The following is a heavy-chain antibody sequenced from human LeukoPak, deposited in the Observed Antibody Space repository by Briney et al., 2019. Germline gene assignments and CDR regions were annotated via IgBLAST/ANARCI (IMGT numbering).Heavy chain of an antibody. V-gene: IGHV3-48*03. CDR3: VRDGDSGTDWYWAY. D-gene: IGHD6-19*01. Sequence: GGSQRLSCAASGLNFNIYEMNWLRQAPGKGLEWISYISSSGSIILYADSVKGRFTISRDNAKKLVYLEMNSLRAEDTAVYYCVRDGDSGTDWYWAYWGQGTLVSVSS. J-gene: IGHJ4*02. CDR1: GLNFNIYE. CDR2: ISSSGSII.